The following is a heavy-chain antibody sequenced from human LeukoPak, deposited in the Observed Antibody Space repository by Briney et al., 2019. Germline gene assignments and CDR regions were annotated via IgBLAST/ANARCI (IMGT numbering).Heavy chain of an antibody. CDR3: AKDMEKSAYYDFWSGYPTDV. V-gene: IGHV3-30*18. Sequence: GRSLRLSCAASGFTFSSYGMHWVRKAPGKGLEWVAVISYDGSNKYYADSVKGRFTISRDNSKNTLYLQMNSLRAEDTAVYYCAKDMEKSAYYDFWSGYPTDVWGQGTTVTVSS. J-gene: IGHJ6*02. D-gene: IGHD3-3*01. CDR2: ISYDGSNK. CDR1: GFTFSSYG.